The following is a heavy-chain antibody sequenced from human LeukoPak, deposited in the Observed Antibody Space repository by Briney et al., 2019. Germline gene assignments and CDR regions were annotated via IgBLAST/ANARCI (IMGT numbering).Heavy chain of an antibody. CDR2: INHNAEMI. CDR3: ARDHDWAFDL. J-gene: IGHJ4*02. D-gene: IGHD3-9*01. CDR1: GFPFSSYV. V-gene: IGHV3-48*02. Sequence: AGGSLRLSCAASGFPFSSYVMSWVRQAPGKGLEWIAYINHNAEMIFYPDFVKGRFTISRDNAKNSLYLQMNALRDEDTAIYYCARDHDWAFDLWGQGTLVTVSS.